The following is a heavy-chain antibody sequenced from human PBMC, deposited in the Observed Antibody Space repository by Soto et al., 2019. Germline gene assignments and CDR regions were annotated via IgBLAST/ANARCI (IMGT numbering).Heavy chain of an antibody. CDR3: ARDLGVGATYYYYYGMDV. J-gene: IGHJ6*02. V-gene: IGHV1-18*01. D-gene: IGHD1-26*01. CDR2: ISAYNGNT. Sequence: ASVKVSCKASGYTFTSYGISWVRQAPGQGLEWMGWISAYNGNTNYAQKLQGRVTMTTGTSTSTAYMELRSLRSDDTAVYYCARDLGVGATYYYYYGMDVWGQGTTVTVSS. CDR1: GYTFTSYG.